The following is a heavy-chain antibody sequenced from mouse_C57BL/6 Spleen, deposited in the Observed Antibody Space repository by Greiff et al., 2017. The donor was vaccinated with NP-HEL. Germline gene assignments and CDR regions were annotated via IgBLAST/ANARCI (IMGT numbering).Heavy chain of an antibody. CDR3: TPTLSTGAMDY. CDR1: GFNIKDDY. CDR2: IDPENGDT. J-gene: IGHJ4*01. Sequence: EVQLQQSGAELVRPGASVKLSCTASGFNIKDDYMHWVKQRPEQGLEWIGWIDPENGDTEYASKFQGKATITADTSSNTAYLQLSSLTSEDTAVYYGTPTLSTGAMDYWGQGTSVTVSS. D-gene: IGHD1-1*01. V-gene: IGHV14-4*01.